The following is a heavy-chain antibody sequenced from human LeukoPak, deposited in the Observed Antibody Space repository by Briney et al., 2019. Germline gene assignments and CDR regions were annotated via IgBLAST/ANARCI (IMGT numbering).Heavy chain of an antibody. CDR2: IYSGGST. Sequence: GGSLRLSCAASGFTVSSNYMSWVRQAPGKGLEWVSVIYSGGSTYYADSVKGRFTISRDNSRNTLSLQMNSLRAEDTAAYYCARVRATVTNYYYYYMDVWGKGTTVTVSS. V-gene: IGHV3-53*01. J-gene: IGHJ6*03. D-gene: IGHD4-11*01. CDR1: GFTVSSNY. CDR3: ARVRATVTNYYYYYMDV.